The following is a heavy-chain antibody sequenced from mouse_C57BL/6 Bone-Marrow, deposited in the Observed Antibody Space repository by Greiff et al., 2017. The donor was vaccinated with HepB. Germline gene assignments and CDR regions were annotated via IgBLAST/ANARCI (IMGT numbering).Heavy chain of an antibody. CDR3: ARGGGSSFYWYFDV. CDR2: IYPGDGDT. Sequence: QVQLQQSGPELVKPGASVKTSCKASGYAFSSSWMNWVKQRPGKGLEWIGRIYPGDGDTNYNGKFKGKATLTADKSSSTAYMQLSSLTSEDSAVYFCARGGGSSFYWYFDVWGTGTTVTVSS. CDR1: GYAFSSSW. J-gene: IGHJ1*03. D-gene: IGHD1-1*01. V-gene: IGHV1-82*01.